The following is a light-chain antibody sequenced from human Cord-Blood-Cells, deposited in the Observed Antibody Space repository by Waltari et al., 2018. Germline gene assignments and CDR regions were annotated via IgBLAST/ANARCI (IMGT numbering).Light chain of an antibody. Sequence: QSALTQPTSVSGSPGQSITIPCTGTRSYVGGYNYLSWYQQHPGKAPKLMIYDDSKRPSGVSNRFSGSKSGNTASLTISGLQAEDEADYYCSSYTSSSTSWVFGGGTKLTVL. CDR2: DDS. CDR1: RSYVGGYNY. CDR3: SSYTSSSTSWV. J-gene: IGLJ3*02. V-gene: IGLV2-14*01.